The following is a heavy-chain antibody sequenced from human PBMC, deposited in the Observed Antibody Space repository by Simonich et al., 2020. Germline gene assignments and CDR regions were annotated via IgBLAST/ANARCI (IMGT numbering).Heavy chain of an antibody. CDR2: ISYDGSNK. Sequence: GGGVVQPGRSLRLSCAASGFTFSRYAMHWVRQAPGKGLEWVAVISYDGSNKYYADSVKGRFTISRDNSKNTLYLQMNSLRAEDTAVYYCARDLGSSYYFDYWGQGTLVTVSS. CDR1: GFTFSRYA. CDR3: ARDLGSSYYFDY. J-gene: IGHJ4*02. D-gene: IGHD6-6*01. V-gene: IGHV3-30*07.